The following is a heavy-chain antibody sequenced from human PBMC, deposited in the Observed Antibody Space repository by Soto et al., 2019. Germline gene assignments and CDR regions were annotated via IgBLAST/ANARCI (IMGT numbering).Heavy chain of an antibody. D-gene: IGHD2-2*01. CDR3: ATTILYYFDY. J-gene: IGHJ4*02. V-gene: IGHV4-59*07. CDR1: NDSIIRHS. CDR2: IYDGGST. Sequence: QVQLQESGPGLVKPSDTLSLTCTVSNDSIIRHSWGWTRQPPGKGLEWIGYIYDGGSTNYNPSLKSRVTMSVDTSKNQFSLKLTSVTAADTAVYYCATTILYYFDYWGQGALVTVSS.